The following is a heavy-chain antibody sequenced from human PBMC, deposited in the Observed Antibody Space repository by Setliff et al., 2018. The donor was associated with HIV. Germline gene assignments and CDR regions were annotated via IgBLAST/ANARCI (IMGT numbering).Heavy chain of an antibody. CDR3: ERGDGY. Sequence: GGSLRLSCAVSGFTFSGYWMTWVRQAPGKGLEWVASINPGGSEKWYVDSVKGRFTVSGDNTKNSLYLQMNSLRAEDTAVYYCERGDGYWGQGTMVTVSS. CDR2: INPGGSEK. J-gene: IGHJ4*02. V-gene: IGHV3-7*04. CDR1: GFTFSGYW.